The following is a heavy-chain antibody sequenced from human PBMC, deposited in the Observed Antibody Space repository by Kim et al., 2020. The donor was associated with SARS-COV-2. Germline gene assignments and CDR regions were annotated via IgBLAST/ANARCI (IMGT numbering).Heavy chain of an antibody. CDR1: GFTFDDYG. D-gene: IGHD6-19*01. Sequence: GGSLRLSCAASGFTFDDYGMSWVRQAPGKGLEWVSGINWNGGGTGYADPVKGRFTISRDNAKNSLYLQMNSRRAEDTALNYGARGGRGWRPLTRVGYGGR. J-gene: IGHJ2*01. CDR2: INWNGGGT. V-gene: IGHV3-20*04. CDR3: ARGGRGWRPLTRVGY.